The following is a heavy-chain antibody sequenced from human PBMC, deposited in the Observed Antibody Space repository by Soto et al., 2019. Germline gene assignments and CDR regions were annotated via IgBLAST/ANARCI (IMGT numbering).Heavy chain of an antibody. J-gene: IGHJ6*02. D-gene: IGHD5-18*01. CDR3: ASENTAMVNFYYYGMDV. V-gene: IGHV3-30-3*01. Sequence: PGGSLRLSCAASGFTFSSYAMHWVRQAPGKGLEWVAVISYDGSNKCYADSVKGRFTISRDNSKNTLYLQMDSLRAEDTAVYYCASENTAMVNFYYYGMDVWGQGTTVTVSS. CDR1: GFTFSSYA. CDR2: ISYDGSNK.